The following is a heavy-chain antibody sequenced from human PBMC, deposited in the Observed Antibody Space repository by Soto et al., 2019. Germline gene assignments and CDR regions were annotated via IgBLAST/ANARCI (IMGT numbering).Heavy chain of an antibody. J-gene: IGHJ4*02. D-gene: IGHD3-3*01. CDR3: ASSLYYDFWSGQGY. CDR2: IYYSGST. V-gene: IGHV4-59*01. CDR1: GGSISSYY. Sequence: PSENLSLTCTVSGGSISSYYWSWIRQPPGKGLEWIGYIYYSGSTNYNPSLKSRVTISVDTSKNQFSLKLSSVTAADTAVYYCASSLYYDFWSGQGYWGQGTLVTVSS.